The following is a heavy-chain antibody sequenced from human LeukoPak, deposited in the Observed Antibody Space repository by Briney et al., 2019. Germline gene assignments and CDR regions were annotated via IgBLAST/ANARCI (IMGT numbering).Heavy chain of an antibody. CDR1: GGSISNYY. J-gene: IGHJ4*02. V-gene: IGHV4-59*01. Sequence: SETLSLTCTVSGGSISNYYWSWIRQPPGKGLEWIGYIYYSGSTKYNPSLKSRVTISVDTTKNQFSLKLSSVTAADTAVYYCAREGTGVGLRFDYWGQGALVTVSS. D-gene: IGHD6-19*01. CDR3: AREGTGVGLRFDY. CDR2: IYYSGST.